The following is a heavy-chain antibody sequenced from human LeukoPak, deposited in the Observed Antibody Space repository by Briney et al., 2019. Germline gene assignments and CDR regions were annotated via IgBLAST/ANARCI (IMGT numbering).Heavy chain of an antibody. Sequence: PSETLSLTCTVSGGSISSYYWGWIRQPPGKGLEWIGYIYYSGSTNYNPSLKRRVTISVDTSRNQFSLKLTSVTAADTAVYYCARHVQSTSRWFDPWGQGTLVTVSS. CDR1: GGSISSYY. J-gene: IGHJ5*02. V-gene: IGHV4-59*01. CDR3: ARHVQSTSRWFDP. CDR2: IYYSGST. D-gene: IGHD1-1*01.